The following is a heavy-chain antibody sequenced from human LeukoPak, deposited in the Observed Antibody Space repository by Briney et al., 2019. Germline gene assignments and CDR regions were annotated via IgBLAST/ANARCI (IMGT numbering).Heavy chain of an antibody. V-gene: IGHV3-43*02. J-gene: IGHJ6*02. CDR3: ATWAFYHSLDV. CDR1: RFTFDAYA. Sequence: PGGSLRLSCGASRFTFDAYAMHWVRHAPGKGLEWVSLINKDGSATYYADCVKGRFTISRDNSKNSLYLQMNSLRSEDTALYYCATWAFYHSLDVWGQGTTVTVSS. CDR2: INKDGSAT. D-gene: IGHD1-26*01.